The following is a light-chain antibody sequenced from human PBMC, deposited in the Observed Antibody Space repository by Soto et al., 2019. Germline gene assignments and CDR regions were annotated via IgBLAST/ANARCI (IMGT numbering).Light chain of an antibody. J-gene: IGKJ1*01. CDR3: QQYNSYWT. CDR1: QSVRSS. V-gene: IGKV3-15*01. Sequence: EVVMTQSPVTLSVSPGERATLSCRASQSVRSSVAWYQQKPGQAPRLLIYGASTRATGIPARFSGSGSGTEFTLTISSLQPDDFATYYCQQYNSYWTFGQGTKVDIK. CDR2: GAS.